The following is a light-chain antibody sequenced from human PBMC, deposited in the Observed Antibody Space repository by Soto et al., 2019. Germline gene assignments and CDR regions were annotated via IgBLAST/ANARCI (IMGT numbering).Light chain of an antibody. J-gene: IGKJ4*01. Sequence: EILMTQSPATLSVSPGERATLSCRASQSVGSDLAWYQQRPGQAPRLLIYAASARAAGIPARFSGSGSGTEFTLTISSLQSEDFAVYYCQQYNNWPPLTFGGGTKVDIK. V-gene: IGKV3D-15*01. CDR2: AAS. CDR3: QQYNNWPPLT. CDR1: QSVGSD.